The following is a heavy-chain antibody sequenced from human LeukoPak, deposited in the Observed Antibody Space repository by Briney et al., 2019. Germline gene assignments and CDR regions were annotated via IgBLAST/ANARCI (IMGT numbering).Heavy chain of an antibody. J-gene: IGHJ4*02. D-gene: IGHD6-19*01. V-gene: IGHV1-46*01. CDR3: ARVSFPSGIAVAGGFDY. CDR2: INPSGGST. Sequence: GASVKVSFKASGYTFTSYYMHWVRQAPGQGLEWMGIINPSGGSTSYAQKFQGRVTMTRDTSTSTVYMELSSLRSEDTAVYYCARVSFPSGIAVAGGFDYWGQGTLVTVSS. CDR1: GYTFTSYY.